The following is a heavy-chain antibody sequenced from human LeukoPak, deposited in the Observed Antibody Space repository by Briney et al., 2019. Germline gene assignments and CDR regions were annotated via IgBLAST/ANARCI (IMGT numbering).Heavy chain of an antibody. CDR3: ARHSAESFLFSESTIPTLGST. CDR1: GFTFRDYW. J-gene: IGHJ5*02. D-gene: IGHD1-14*01. CDR2: IKQDATDK. Sequence: HPGGSLRLSCTASGFTFRDYWMTWVRQAPRKGLEWVANIKQDATDKFYVDSVEGRFTISRDNAKNSLYLQMNGLRAEDTAVYYCARHSAESFLFSESTIPTLGSTWGQGTLVTVSS. V-gene: IGHV3-7*05.